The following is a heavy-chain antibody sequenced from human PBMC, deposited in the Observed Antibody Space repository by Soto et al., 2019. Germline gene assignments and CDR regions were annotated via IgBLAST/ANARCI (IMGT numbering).Heavy chain of an antibody. Sequence: VXQAPGKGLEWVSAISGSGGSTYYADSVKGRFTISRDNSKNTLYLQMNSLRAEDTAVYYCAKTGNYGDYYFDYWGQGTLVTVSS. J-gene: IGHJ4*02. CDR2: ISGSGGST. D-gene: IGHD4-17*01. V-gene: IGHV3-23*01. CDR3: AKTGNYGDYYFDY.